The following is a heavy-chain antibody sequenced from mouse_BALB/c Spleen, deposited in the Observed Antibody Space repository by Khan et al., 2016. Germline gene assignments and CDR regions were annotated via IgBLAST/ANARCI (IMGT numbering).Heavy chain of an antibody. D-gene: IGHD2-10*01. CDR2: IWSDGST. CDR3: ARQPYYHYYVLDY. V-gene: IGHV2-6-1*01. J-gene: IGHJ4*01. CDR1: GYSLTNYG. Sequence: VQLQESGPGLVKPAQSLSITCNITGYSLTNYGIHWVSQPPGKGLEWLVEIWSDGSTTYNSTLKSRLSIITDDTNSHVFLKLNSLQTDDTAMYYWARQPYYHYYVLDYLGQGTSFTVSS.